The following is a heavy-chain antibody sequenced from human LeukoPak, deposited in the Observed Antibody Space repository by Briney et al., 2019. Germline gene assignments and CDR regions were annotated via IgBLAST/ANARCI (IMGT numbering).Heavy chain of an antibody. J-gene: IGHJ6*02. CDR1: GYTFTSYG. V-gene: IGHV1-18*01. CDR3: ATDGGLTGYNYYYYGMDV. Sequence: EASVKVSCKASGYTFTSYGISWVRQAPGQGLEWMGWISAYNGNTNYAQKLQGRVTMTTDTSTSTAYMELRSLRSEDTAVYYCATDGGLTGYNYYYYGMDVWGQGTTVTVSS. CDR2: ISAYNGNT. D-gene: IGHD3-9*01.